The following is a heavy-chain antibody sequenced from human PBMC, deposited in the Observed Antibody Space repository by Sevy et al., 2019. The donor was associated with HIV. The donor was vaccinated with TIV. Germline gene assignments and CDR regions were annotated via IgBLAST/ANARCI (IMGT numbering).Heavy chain of an antibody. CDR2: IKRDGSER. Sequence: GGSLRLSCEASGFTFTNYLMTWVRQAPGKGLEWVANIKRDGSERYYVDSVKGRFTISRDNAKTSLYLQMNSLRVEDTAIYFCARDCNSKTCLWGLDVWGQGTTVTVSS. CDR3: ARDCNSKTCLWGLDV. V-gene: IGHV3-7*03. J-gene: IGHJ6*02. D-gene: IGHD4-4*01. CDR1: GFTFTNYL.